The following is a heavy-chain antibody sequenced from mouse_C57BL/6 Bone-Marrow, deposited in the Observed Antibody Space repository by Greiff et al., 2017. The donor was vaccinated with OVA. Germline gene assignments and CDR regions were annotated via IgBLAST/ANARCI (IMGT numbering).Heavy chain of an antibody. V-gene: IGHV14-4*01. Sequence: VQLQQSGAELVRPGASVKLSCTASGFNIKDDYMHWVKQRPEQGLEWIGWIDPENGDTEYASKFQGKATITADTSSNTAYLQLSSLTSEDTAVYSCTNYGNFHFDYWGQGTTLTVSS. CDR2: IDPENGDT. CDR1: GFNIKDDY. CDR3: TNYGNFHFDY. J-gene: IGHJ2*01. D-gene: IGHD2-1*01.